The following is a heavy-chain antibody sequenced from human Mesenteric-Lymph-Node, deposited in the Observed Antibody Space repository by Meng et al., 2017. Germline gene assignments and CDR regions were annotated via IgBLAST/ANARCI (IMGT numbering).Heavy chain of an antibody. CDR1: GFSFSGGYE. D-gene: IGHD6-19*01. V-gene: IGHV3-48*03. CDR2: ISATGTTV. J-gene: IGHJ3*02. CDR3: ARQWLGAFDI. Sequence: GESLKISCAASGFSFSGGYELNWVRQTPGRGLEWIAYISATGTTVYYADSVKGRFTVSRDNSKNTLHLQMNSLRAEDTAVYYCARQWLGAFDIWGQGTMVTVSS.